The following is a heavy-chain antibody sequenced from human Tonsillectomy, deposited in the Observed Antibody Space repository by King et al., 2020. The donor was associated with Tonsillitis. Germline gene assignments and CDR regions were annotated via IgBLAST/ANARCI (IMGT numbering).Heavy chain of an antibody. Sequence: QLVQSGAEAKKPGASVKVACKASGYTFTSFGFSLVRQAPGQGLEWMGWISGYNEDTKYVQKFQGRVTMTTDKSTTTAYMELRSLRSDDTAVYYCARDARFFGSGSHIYFDYWGQGTLVTVSS. CDR1: GYTFTSFG. CDR3: ARDARFFGSGSHIYFDY. J-gene: IGHJ4*02. CDR2: ISGYNEDT. V-gene: IGHV1-18*04. D-gene: IGHD3-10*01.